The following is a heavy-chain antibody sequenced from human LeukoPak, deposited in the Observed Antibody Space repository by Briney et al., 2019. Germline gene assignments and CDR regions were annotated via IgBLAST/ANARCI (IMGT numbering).Heavy chain of an antibody. D-gene: IGHD5-18*01. CDR3: ARAFALGGAMVTSYWFDP. Sequence: ASVKVSCKASGYTFTGYYMHWVRQAPGQGLEWMGWINPNSGGTNYAQKSQGRVTMTRDTSISTAYMELSRLRSDDTAVYYCARAFALGGAMVTSYWFDPWGQGTLVTVSS. J-gene: IGHJ5*02. CDR1: GYTFTGYY. CDR2: INPNSGGT. V-gene: IGHV1-2*02.